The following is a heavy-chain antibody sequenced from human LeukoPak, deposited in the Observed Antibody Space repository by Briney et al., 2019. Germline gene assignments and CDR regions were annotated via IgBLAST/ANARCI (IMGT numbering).Heavy chain of an antibody. CDR1: GFTFSTQG. CDR3: AKDPWFGES. Sequence: GGSLRLSCAASGFTFSTQGMNWVRQAPGKGLGWVSFISGSGDITYFADSVKGRFAISRDNSKNTLYLQMNSLRVEDTAVYYCAKDPWFGESWGQGTLVTVSS. D-gene: IGHD3-10*01. CDR2: ISGSGDIT. V-gene: IGHV3-23*01. J-gene: IGHJ4*02.